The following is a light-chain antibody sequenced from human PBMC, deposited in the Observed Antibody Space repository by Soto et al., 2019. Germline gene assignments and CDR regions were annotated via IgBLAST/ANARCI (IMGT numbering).Light chain of an antibody. CDR2: GAS. CDR3: QQYGSSPFT. CDR1: QSVNNNY. J-gene: IGKJ3*01. V-gene: IGKV3-20*01. Sequence: EIVLTQSPGTLALSPGERATLSCRASQSVNNNYLTWYQQKRGQAPRLLIHGASSRATGIPDRFSGSGSGTDFTLTISRLQPEDFAVYYCQQYGSSPFTFGPGTKVGIK.